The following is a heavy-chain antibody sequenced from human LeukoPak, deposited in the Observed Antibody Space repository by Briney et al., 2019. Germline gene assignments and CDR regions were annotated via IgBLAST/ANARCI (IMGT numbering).Heavy chain of an antibody. D-gene: IGHD2-8*01. CDR2: IYTSGST. J-gene: IGHJ6*03. CDR1: GGSISSYY. V-gene: IGHV4-4*07. CDR3: ARERRYCTNGVCYTGGLYYYYYMDV. Sequence: SETLSLTCTVSGGSISSYYWSWIRQPAGKGLEWIGRIYTSGSTNYNPSLKSRVTISVDTSKNQFSLKLSSVTAADTAVYYCARERRYCTNGVCYTGGLYYYYYMDVWGXGTTVTVSS.